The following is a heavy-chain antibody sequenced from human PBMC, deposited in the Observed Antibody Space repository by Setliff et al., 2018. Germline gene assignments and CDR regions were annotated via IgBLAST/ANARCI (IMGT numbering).Heavy chain of an antibody. V-gene: IGHV3-33*08. CDR3: ARAADSYGPPRSYMDV. Sequence: PGGSLRLSCAASGFTFSTYRFHWVRQAPGKGLEWVAVIWHDGGEKYYADSVQGRFTISRDNAKNSLYLQMNSLRAEDTAVYYCARAADSYGPPRSYMDVWGKGTTVTVSS. CDR1: GFTFSTYR. J-gene: IGHJ6*03. D-gene: IGHD5-18*01. CDR2: IWHDGGEK.